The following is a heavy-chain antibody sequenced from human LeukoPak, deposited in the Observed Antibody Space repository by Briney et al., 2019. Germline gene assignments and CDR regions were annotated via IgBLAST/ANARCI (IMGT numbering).Heavy chain of an antibody. J-gene: IGHJ4*02. Sequence: GGSLRLSCAASGFTFGNYWMSWVRQAPGKGLEWVANIKQDGSDKYYVDAVTGRFTISRDNAKNSLYLQMNSLRAEDTAVYYCARWATSFDLWGQGTLVTVSS. CDR2: IKQDGSDK. D-gene: IGHD6-6*01. CDR3: ARWATSFDL. CDR1: GFTFGNYW. V-gene: IGHV3-7*01.